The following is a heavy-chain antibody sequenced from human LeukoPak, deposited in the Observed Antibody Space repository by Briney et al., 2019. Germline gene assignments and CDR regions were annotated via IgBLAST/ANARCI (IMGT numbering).Heavy chain of an antibody. Sequence: PGGSLRLSCAASGFIVSSNYMSWVRQAPGKGLGWVSVIYSGGSTYYADSVKGRFTISRDNSKNTLYLQMNSLRAEDTAVYYCAKADLWFGELLPMMAFDIWGQGTMVTVSS. CDR3: AKADLWFGELLPMMAFDI. J-gene: IGHJ3*02. V-gene: IGHV3-53*05. D-gene: IGHD3-10*01. CDR2: IYSGGST. CDR1: GFIVSSNY.